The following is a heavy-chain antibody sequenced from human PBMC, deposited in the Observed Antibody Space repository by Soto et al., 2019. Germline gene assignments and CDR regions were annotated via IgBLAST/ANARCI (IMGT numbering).Heavy chain of an antibody. Sequence: PSETLSLTCAVYGGSFSGYYWSWIRQPPGKGLEWIGYIYYSGSTYYNPSLKSRVTISVDTSKNQFSLKLSSVTAADTAVDYCSRYSYESSGYYYWFDPWGQGTLVTVSS. J-gene: IGHJ5*02. CDR3: SRYSYESSGYYYWFDP. CDR1: GGSFSGYY. CDR2: IYYSGST. D-gene: IGHD3-22*01. V-gene: IGHV4-34*01.